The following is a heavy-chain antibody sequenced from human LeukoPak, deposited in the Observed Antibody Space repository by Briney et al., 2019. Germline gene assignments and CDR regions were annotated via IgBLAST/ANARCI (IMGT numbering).Heavy chain of an antibody. CDR3: ARDFGYSTPPGY. V-gene: IGHV1-2*02. Sequence: ASVKVSCKASGYTFTGYYMHWVRQAPGQGLEWMGWINPNSGGTNYAQKFQGRVTMTRDTSISTAYMELSRLRSDDTAVYYCARDFGYSTPPGYWGQGTLVTVSS. D-gene: IGHD5-12*01. J-gene: IGHJ4*02. CDR1: GYTFTGYY. CDR2: INPNSGGT.